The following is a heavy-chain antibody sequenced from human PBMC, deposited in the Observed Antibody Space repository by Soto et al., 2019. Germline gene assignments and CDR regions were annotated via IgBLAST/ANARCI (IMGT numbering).Heavy chain of an antibody. CDR3: TRHSFDY. CDR1: GFTFSDAA. V-gene: IGHV3-73*01. CDR2: IRSKAYSSTT. J-gene: IGHJ4*02. Sequence: EVQLVASGGGLVQPGGSLTLSCAASGFTFSDAAIHWVRQASGKGLEWVGRIRSKAYSSTTAYAASVKGRFTISRDDSTNTAYLQMNSLKTDDTAVYYCTRHSFDYWGQGTLVTVSS.